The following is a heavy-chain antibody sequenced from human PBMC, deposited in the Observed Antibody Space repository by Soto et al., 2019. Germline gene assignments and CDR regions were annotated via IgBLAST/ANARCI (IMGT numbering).Heavy chain of an antibody. Sequence: QLQLQESGPGLVKPSETLSLTCTVSGGSISSSSYYWGWIRQPPGKGLEWIGSIYYSGSTYYNPSPKSPVPISVDTSKNQFSLELSFGAAADTAVDYCGRHLYYYGSGRRGRFHPWGPGTLGTGSS. CDR1: GGSISSSSYY. CDR2: IYYSGST. D-gene: IGHD3-10*01. J-gene: IGHJ5*02. CDR3: GRHLYYYGSGRRGRFHP. V-gene: IGHV4-39*01.